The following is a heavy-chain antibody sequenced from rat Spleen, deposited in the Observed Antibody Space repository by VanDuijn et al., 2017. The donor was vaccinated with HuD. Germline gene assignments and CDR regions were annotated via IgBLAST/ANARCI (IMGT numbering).Heavy chain of an antibody. J-gene: IGHJ2*01. Sequence: QVQLKESGPGLVQPSQTLSLTCTVSGFSLISNSLHWVRQPPGKGLEWMGAIWNGGGTDYNSPLKSRLSISRDTSKSQVFLKMNSLQTEDTAIYFCIRERYGNPASYYFDYWGQGVMVTVSS. CDR3: IRERYGNPASYYFDY. D-gene: IGHD1-7*01. CDR1: GFSLISNS. CDR2: IWNGGGT. V-gene: IGHV2-1*01.